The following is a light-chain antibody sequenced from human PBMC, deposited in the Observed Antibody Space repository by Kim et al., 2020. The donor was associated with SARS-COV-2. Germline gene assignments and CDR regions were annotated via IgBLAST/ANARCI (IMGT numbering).Light chain of an antibody. V-gene: IGKV3-15*01. CDR1: QSVSSN. CDR2: GAS. Sequence: EIVMTQSPATLSVSPGERATHSCRASQSVSSNLAWYQQKPGQAPRLLIYGASTRATGIPARFSGSGSGTEFTLTISSLQSEDFAFYYCQQYNNWPPVTFGGGTKVDIK. J-gene: IGKJ4*01. CDR3: QQYNNWPPVT.